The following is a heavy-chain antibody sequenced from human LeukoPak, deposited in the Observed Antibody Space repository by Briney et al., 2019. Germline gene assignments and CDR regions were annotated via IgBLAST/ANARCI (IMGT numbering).Heavy chain of an antibody. CDR3: ARSLRAITMVRGVISWFDP. Sequence: PSQTLSLTCTVSGGSISSGDYYWSWIRQPPGKGLEWIGEINHSGSTNYNPSLKSRVTISVDTSKNQFSLKLSSVTAADTAVYYCARSLRAITMVRGVISWFDPWGQGTLVTVSS. CDR1: GGSISSGDYY. J-gene: IGHJ5*02. CDR2: INHSGST. V-gene: IGHV4-30-4*08. D-gene: IGHD3-10*01.